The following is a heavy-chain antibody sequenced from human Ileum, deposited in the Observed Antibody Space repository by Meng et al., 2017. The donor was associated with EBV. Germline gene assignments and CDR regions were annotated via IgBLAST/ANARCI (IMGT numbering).Heavy chain of an antibody. D-gene: IGHD6-19*01. V-gene: IGHV4-61*08. CDR3: ARDGYSSGSD. CDR2: IYNSGST. J-gene: IGHJ4*02. Sequence: QGRLQETGPGLWKPSGARSLTCRGSGGCVSSGGNDRGWIRQPPGKGQEWIGYIYNSGSTNYNPFLKSRVTISVDTSKNQFSLKLSSVTAADTAVYYCARDGYSSGSDWGQGTLVTVSS. CDR1: GGCVSSGGND.